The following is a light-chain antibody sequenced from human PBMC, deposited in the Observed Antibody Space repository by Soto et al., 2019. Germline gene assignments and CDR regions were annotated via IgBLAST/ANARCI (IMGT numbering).Light chain of an antibody. CDR1: GSNIGAGYD. V-gene: IGLV1-40*01. Sequence: QSALTQPPSVSGAPGQRVTIPCTGSGSNIGAGYDVHWYRQLPGTAPKVLIYGNTNRPSGVPDRFSGSRSGTSASLAISGLQSDDEADYYCAAWDDSLNGYVFATGTKVTVL. CDR2: GNT. J-gene: IGLJ1*01. CDR3: AAWDDSLNGYV.